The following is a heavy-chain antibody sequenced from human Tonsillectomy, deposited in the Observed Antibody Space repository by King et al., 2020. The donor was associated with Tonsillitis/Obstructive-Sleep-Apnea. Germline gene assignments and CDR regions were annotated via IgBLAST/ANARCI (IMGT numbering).Heavy chain of an antibody. CDR1: GFTFDYYA. CDR2: ISGDGGST. Sequence: VQLVESGGGVVQPGGSLRLSCAASGFTFDYYAIHWVRQAPGKGLEWVSLISGDGGSTYYADSVKGRFTISRDNSKNSLYLQMNSLRTEDTALYYCAKDEVRDFWYYMDVWGKGTTVTVSS. V-gene: IGHV3-43*02. D-gene: IGHD3-3*01. J-gene: IGHJ6*03. CDR3: AKDEVRDFWYYMDV.